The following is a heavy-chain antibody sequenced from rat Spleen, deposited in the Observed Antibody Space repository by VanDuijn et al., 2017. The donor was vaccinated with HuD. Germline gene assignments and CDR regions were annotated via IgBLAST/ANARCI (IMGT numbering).Heavy chain of an antibody. CDR3: TTDQYYYFDY. J-gene: IGHJ2*01. Sequence: EVQLVESGGGLVQPGRSLKLSCTASGFTFSNYGMAWVRQAPKKGLEWVASISYEGSGSYYGDSVKGRFTISRDNAKSSLYLQMDSLRSEDTATYYCTTDQYYYFDYWGQGVMVTVSS. V-gene: IGHV5-29*01. CDR2: ISYEGSGS. D-gene: IGHD3-8*01. CDR1: GFTFSNYG.